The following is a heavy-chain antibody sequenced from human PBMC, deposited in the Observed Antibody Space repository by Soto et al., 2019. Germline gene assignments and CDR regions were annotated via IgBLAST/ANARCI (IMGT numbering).Heavy chain of an antibody. CDR2: LYHSGTT. CDR3: AREGMYCTGGSCYPTHFHY. CDR1: GGSISSSNW. J-gene: IGHJ4*02. Sequence: SETLPLTCVVSGGSISSSNWWTWVRQPPGKRLEWIGELYHSGTTNYNPSLKSRVTISVDGSKTQFSLKLTSVTAANTAVYYCAREGMYCTGGSCYPTHFHYWGQGTLVTVSS. D-gene: IGHD2-15*01. V-gene: IGHV4-4*02.